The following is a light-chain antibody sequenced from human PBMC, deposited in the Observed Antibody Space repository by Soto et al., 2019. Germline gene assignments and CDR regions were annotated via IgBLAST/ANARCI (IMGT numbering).Light chain of an antibody. J-gene: IGKJ1*01. CDR2: AAS. V-gene: IGKV3D-20*02. CDR1: QSVSSSY. Sequence: EIVLTQSPGTLSLSPGERATLSCRASQSVSSSYLAWYQQKPGQAPRLLIYAASRRAPGIPDRFSASGSGTAFTLTISSLQSEDFTVYYCQQYNKWHLTFGQGTKVDIK. CDR3: QQYNKWHLT.